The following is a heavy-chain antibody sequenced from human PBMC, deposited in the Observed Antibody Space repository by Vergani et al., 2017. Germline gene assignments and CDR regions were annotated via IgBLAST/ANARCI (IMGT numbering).Heavy chain of an antibody. CDR3: AKDQGQWRGRRLETYYYYGMDV. Sequence: QVQLVESGGGVVQPGRSLRLSCAASGFTFSSYGMHWVRQAPGKGLEWVAVIWYDGSNKYYADSVKGRFTISRENSKNTLYLQMNSRRAEDTAVYYCAKDQGQWRGRRLETYYYYGMDVWGQGTTVTVSS. D-gene: IGHD6-19*01. CDR1: GFTFSSYG. CDR2: IWYDGSNK. V-gene: IGHV3-33*06. J-gene: IGHJ6*02.